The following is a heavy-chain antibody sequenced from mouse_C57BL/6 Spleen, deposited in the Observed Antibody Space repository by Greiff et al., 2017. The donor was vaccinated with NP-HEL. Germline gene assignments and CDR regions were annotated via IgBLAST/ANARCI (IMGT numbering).Heavy chain of an antibody. Sequence: EVQLQQSGPELVKPGASVKISCKASGYTFTDYYMNWVKQSHGKSLEWIGDINPNNGGTSYNQKFKGKATLTVDKSSSTAYMELRSLTSEDSAVYYCARVYYDYDRDAMDYWGQGTSVTVSS. V-gene: IGHV1-26*01. J-gene: IGHJ4*01. CDR2: INPNNGGT. D-gene: IGHD2-4*01. CDR1: GYTFTDYY. CDR3: ARVYYDYDRDAMDY.